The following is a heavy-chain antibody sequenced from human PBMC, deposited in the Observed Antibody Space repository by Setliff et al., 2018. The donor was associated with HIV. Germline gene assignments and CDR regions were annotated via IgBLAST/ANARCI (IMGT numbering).Heavy chain of an antibody. V-gene: IGHV4-39*01. CDR1: GASINTINHL. J-gene: IGHJ4*02. CDR2: IHHSGTA. D-gene: IGHD3-10*01. Sequence: SETLSLTCAVSGASINTINHLWDWIRQPPGKGLEWIGSIHHSGTAYDNPSLKSRVTISVDPSKNQILLGLSSVTAADTAVYYCARLSGGMVPNYWGQGTLVTVSS. CDR3: ARLSGGMVPNY.